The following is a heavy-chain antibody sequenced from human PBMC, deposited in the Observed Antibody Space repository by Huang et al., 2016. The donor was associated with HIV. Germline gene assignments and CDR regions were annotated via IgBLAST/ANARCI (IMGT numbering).Heavy chain of an antibody. Sequence: VQLVESGGGLVQPGWSLRRSCAASGFAFSQYAVHWVRQYPGKGREWVSGIGGNSGDMAYAASVRGRFVISRDNAKKSLYLKMNGLRLEDTALYFCVIMDDYFDYWGQGVLVGVSS. J-gene: IGHJ4*02. D-gene: IGHD2-8*01. CDR1: GFAFSQYA. V-gene: IGHV3-9*01. CDR3: VIMDDYFDY. CDR2: IGGNSGDM.